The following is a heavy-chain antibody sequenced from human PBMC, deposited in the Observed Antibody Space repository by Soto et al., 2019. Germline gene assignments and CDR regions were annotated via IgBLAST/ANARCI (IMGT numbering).Heavy chain of an antibody. J-gene: IGHJ4*02. CDR2: ISGSGGST. D-gene: IGHD5-18*01. V-gene: IGHV3-23*01. CDR3: AKDRADTAMVTPLDY. Sequence: GGSLRLSCAASGFPFSSYAMSWVRQAPGKGLEWVSAISGSGGSTYYADSVKGRFTISRDNSKNTLYLQMNSLRAEDTAVYYCAKDRADTAMVTPLDYWGQGTLVTVSS. CDR1: GFPFSSYA.